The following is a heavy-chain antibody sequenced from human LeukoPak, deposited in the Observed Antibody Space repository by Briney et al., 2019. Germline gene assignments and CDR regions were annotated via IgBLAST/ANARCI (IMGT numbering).Heavy chain of an antibody. CDR2: IYYSGST. V-gene: IGHV4-59*01. J-gene: IGHJ4*02. CDR1: GGTISSYY. Sequence: SETLSLTYTVSGGTISSYYWSWIRQPPGKGMEWIGYIYYSGSTNYNPSLKSRVTISVDTSKNQFSLKLSSVTAADTAVYYCARSPSTVTTLDYWGQGTLVTVSS. CDR3: ARSPSTVTTLDY. D-gene: IGHD4-17*01.